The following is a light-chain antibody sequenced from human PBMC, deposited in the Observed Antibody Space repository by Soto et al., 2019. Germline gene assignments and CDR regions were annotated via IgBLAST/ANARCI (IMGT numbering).Light chain of an antibody. Sequence: SYELTQPLSVSVTLGQTARITCGGNNIGSKNVHWYQQKPGQAPVLVIYRDSNRPSGIPERFSGSNSGNTATLTISRAQAGDEADYSCQMWDSSTVVFGGGTKLTVL. CDR2: RDS. CDR1: NIGSKN. J-gene: IGLJ2*01. V-gene: IGLV3-9*01. CDR3: QMWDSSTVV.